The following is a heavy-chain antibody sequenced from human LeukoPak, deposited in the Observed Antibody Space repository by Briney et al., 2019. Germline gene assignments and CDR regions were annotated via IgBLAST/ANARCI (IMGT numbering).Heavy chain of an antibody. V-gene: IGHV3-30-3*01. Sequence: PGRSLRLSCAASGFTFSNYAMHWVRQAPGKGLEWVAVISYDASNKYYADSVKGRFTISRDNSKNTLYLQMNSLRFEDTAIYYCARDDYGDYGLLDFWGQGTLVTVSS. CDR2: ISYDASNK. CDR1: GFTFSNYA. CDR3: ARDDYGDYGLLDF. J-gene: IGHJ4*02. D-gene: IGHD4-17*01.